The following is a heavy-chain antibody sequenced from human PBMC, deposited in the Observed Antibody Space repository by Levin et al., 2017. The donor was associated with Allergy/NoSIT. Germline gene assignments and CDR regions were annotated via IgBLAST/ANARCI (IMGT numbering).Heavy chain of an antibody. J-gene: IGHJ4*02. CDR2: VERTVDVA. CDR1: AFIFNNYA. V-gene: IGHV3-23*01. D-gene: IGHD6-25*01. Sequence: GESLKISCAVSAFIFNNYAMMWVRQAPGKGLEWVSTVERTVDVAYYADSVKGRFTVSRDNSRSTVFLHMNNLRAEDTATYYCATYRQRTSGLENWGQGALVTVSS. CDR3: ATYRQRTSGLEN.